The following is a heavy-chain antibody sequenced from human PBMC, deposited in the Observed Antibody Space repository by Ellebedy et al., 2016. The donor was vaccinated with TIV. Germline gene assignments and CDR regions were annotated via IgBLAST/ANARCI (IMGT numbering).Heavy chain of an antibody. CDR3: ARPRGITIFERILYFDL. CDR1: GFTFNSYG. V-gene: IGHV3-30*03. CDR2: ISCGGSNE. D-gene: IGHD3-3*01. J-gene: IGHJ2*01. Sequence: GESLKISCAASGFTFNSYGMHWVRQAPGKGLEWVAVISCGGSNEDYADSVKGRFTTYRDNSQNTLFLQMNSLRVEDTAVYYCARPRGITIFERILYFDLWGRGTLVTVSS.